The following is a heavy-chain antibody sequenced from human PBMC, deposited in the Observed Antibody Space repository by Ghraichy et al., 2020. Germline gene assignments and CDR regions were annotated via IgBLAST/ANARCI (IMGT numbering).Heavy chain of an antibody. CDR2: MSYDGSDT. J-gene: IGHJ4*02. CDR1: GFIFSTYS. CDR3: ARGPGSGSWTIDY. D-gene: IGHD6-13*01. V-gene: IGHV3-30-3*01. Sequence: GGSLRLSCVGSGFIFSTYSMHWVRQAPGKGLEWVALMSYDGSDTRYADSIRGRFNISRDNSKNTLYLQIDSRRVDDTALYFCARGPGSGSWTIDYWGRGTLVTVSS.